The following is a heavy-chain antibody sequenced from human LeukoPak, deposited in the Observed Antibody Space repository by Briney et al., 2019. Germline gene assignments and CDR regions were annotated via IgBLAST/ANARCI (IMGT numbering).Heavy chain of an antibody. Sequence: GGSLRLSCAASGFTFDDYAMHWVRQAPGKGLEWVSGISWNSGSIGYADSVKGRFTISRDNAKNSLYLQMNSLRAEDTALYYCAKDLYGDLSLVDYWGRGTLVTVSS. J-gene: IGHJ4*02. CDR1: GFTFDDYA. D-gene: IGHD4-17*01. CDR3: AKDLYGDLSLVDY. CDR2: ISWNSGSI. V-gene: IGHV3-9*01.